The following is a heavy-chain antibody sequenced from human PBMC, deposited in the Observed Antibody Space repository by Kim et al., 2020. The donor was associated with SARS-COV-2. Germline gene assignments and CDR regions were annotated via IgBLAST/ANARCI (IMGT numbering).Heavy chain of an antibody. CDR3: VGGSSGPDY. V-gene: IGHV3-23*01. D-gene: IGHD6-19*01. Sequence: ASTYYADSVKGRFTISRDNSKNTLYLQMDSLRAEDTAVYYRVGGSSGPDYWGQGTLVTVSS. CDR2: AST. J-gene: IGHJ4*02.